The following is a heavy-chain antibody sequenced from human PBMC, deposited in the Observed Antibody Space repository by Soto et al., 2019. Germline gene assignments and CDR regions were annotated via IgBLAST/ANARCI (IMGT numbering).Heavy chain of an antibody. J-gene: IGHJ3*02. D-gene: IGHD2-21*01. V-gene: IGHV1-69*02. CDR2: IIPMLGVR. Sequence: QVQLVQSGAEVKKPGSSVKVSCKDSGGTFSTYSMFWVRQAPGQGLEWMGRIIPMLGVRNYAQRFQDRVTIIADKSTATVHMELSSLRSEDTALYSCTIGSWSGEVFDIWGQGKMVTVSS. CDR1: GGTFSTYS. CDR3: TIGSWSGEVFDI.